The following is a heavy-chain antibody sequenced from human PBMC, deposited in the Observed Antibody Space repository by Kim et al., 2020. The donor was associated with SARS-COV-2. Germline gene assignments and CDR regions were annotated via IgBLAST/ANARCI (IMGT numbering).Heavy chain of an antibody. J-gene: IGHJ4*02. Sequence: GGSLRLSCTASGFTFSSFVMHWVRQTPGKGLEWVAVISYDGRNKYYADSVKGRFTISRDNFQNTLYLQMNSVRAEDTAVYFCARDINCGGDCFGGGFDYWGQGTLVTVSS. D-gene: IGHD2-21*02. CDR3: ARDINCGGDCFGGGFDY. CDR2: ISYDGRNK. V-gene: IGHV3-30*04. CDR1: GFTFSSFV.